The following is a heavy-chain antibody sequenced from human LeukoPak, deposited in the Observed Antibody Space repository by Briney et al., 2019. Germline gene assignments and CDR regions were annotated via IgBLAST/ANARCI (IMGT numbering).Heavy chain of an antibody. Sequence: GGSLRPSCAASGFSFSTFGMHWVRQTPGKGLEWVSHISKDESNKYYADSVKGRFTISRDTSKNTLFLQMNSLRVEDTAVYYCAKDNPVLEYWGQGTLVTVSS. CDR3: AKDNPVLEY. V-gene: IGHV3-30*18. CDR1: GFSFSTFG. CDR2: ISKDESNK. J-gene: IGHJ4*02.